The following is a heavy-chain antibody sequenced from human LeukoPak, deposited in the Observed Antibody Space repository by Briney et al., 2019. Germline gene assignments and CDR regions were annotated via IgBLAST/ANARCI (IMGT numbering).Heavy chain of an antibody. J-gene: IGHJ4*02. CDR1: GFTFSSYE. Sequence: GGSLRLSCAASGFTFSSYEMNWVRQAPGKGLGWVSYISSSGSTIYYADSVKGRFTISRDKAKNSMYLKMNSLRAEDTAVYYCARDRGGSRSWFRFDYWGQGTLVTVSS. CDR2: ISSSGSTI. CDR3: ARDRGGSRSWFRFDY. V-gene: IGHV3-48*03. D-gene: IGHD6-13*01.